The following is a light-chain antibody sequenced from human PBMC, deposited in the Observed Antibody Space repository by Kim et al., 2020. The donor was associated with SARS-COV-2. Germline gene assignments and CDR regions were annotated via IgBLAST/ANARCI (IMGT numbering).Light chain of an antibody. CDR3: QQHSKLIT. V-gene: IGKV3-11*01. CDR1: QSVSSY. Sequence: SLSPGKRATLSCRASQSVSSYLAWYQQRPGQAPRLLIYDASNRATGIPARFSGSGSGTDFTLTISSLEPEDFAVYYCQQHSKLITFGQGTRLEIK. J-gene: IGKJ5*01. CDR2: DAS.